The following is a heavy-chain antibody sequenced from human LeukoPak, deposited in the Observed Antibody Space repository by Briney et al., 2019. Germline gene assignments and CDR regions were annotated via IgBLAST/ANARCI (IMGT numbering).Heavy chain of an antibody. V-gene: IGHV4-34*01. Sequence: SETLSPTCAVYGGSFSGYYWSWIRQPPGKGLEWIGEINHSGSTNYNPSLKSRVTISVDTSKNQFSLKLSSVTAADTAVYYCATGGRHSYGSGRHQQNPFDYWGQGTLVTASS. CDR3: ATGGRHSYGSGRHQQNPFDY. J-gene: IGHJ4*02. D-gene: IGHD3-10*01. CDR1: GGSFSGYY. CDR2: INHSGST.